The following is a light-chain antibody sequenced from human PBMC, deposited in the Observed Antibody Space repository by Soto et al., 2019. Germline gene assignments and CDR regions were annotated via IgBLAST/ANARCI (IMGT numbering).Light chain of an antibody. J-gene: IGLJ2*01. Sequence: QSALTQPPSASGSPGQSVTISCTGTSSDVGGYNYVSWYQQHPGKAPKLMIYEGSKRPSGISNRFSGSKSGNTASLTISGLQTDDEADYYCCSYAGRSTWDVVFGGGTKVTVL. CDR3: CSYAGRSTWDVV. V-gene: IGLV2-23*01. CDR2: EGS. CDR1: SSDVGGYNY.